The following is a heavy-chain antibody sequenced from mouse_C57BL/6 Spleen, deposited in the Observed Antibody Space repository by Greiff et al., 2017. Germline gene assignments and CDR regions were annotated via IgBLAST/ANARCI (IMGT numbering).Heavy chain of an antibody. J-gene: IGHJ1*03. CDR1: GYTFTSYW. V-gene: IGHV1-53*01. D-gene: IGHD1-1*01. CDR2: INPSNGGT. CDR3: ARSRITTVVATPNWYFDV. Sequence: QVQLQQPGTELVQPGASVKLSCKASGYTFTSYWMHWVKQRPGQGLEWIGNINPSNGGTNYNEKFKSKATLTVDKSSSTAYMKLSSLTSEDSAVYYCARSRITTVVATPNWYFDVWGKGTTVTVSS.